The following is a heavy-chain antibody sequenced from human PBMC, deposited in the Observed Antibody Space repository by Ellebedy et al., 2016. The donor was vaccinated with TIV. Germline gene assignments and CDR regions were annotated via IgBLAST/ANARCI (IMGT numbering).Heavy chain of an antibody. CDR2: LSSTSSTI. J-gene: IGHJ1*01. D-gene: IGHD5-18*01. Sequence: PGGSLRLSCAASGFTFSTYTMNWVRHAPGTGREWVSYLSSTSSTIYYADSVRGRFAISRDNAKNSLYLQMNSLRAEDTALYYCARGVDTALVEHFQHWGQGTLVTVSS. V-gene: IGHV3-48*04. CDR1: GFTFSTYT. CDR3: ARGVDTALVEHFQH.